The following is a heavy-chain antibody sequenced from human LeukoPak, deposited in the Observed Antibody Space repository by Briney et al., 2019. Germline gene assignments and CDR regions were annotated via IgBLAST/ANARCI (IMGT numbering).Heavy chain of an antibody. CDR3: AKVGSIAAAGTGDY. CDR1: GFPFSSYA. Sequence: TGGSLRLSCAASGFPFSSYAMSWARQAPGKGLEWVSAISGSGGSTYYADSVKRRFTISRDNSKHTLYLQMNSLRAEDTAVYYCAKVGSIAAAGTGDYWGQGTLVTVSS. CDR2: ISGSGGST. D-gene: IGHD6-13*01. J-gene: IGHJ4*02. V-gene: IGHV3-23*01.